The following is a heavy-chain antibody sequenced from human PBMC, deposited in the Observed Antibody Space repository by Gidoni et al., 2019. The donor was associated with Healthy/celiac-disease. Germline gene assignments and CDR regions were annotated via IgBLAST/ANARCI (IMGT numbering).Heavy chain of an antibody. D-gene: IGHD3-22*01. CDR2: ISGSGGST. CDR3: AKLRSEYDSSVPFDL. J-gene: IGHJ2*01. CDR1: GFTFSSYA. V-gene: IGHV3-23*01. Sequence: EVQLLESGGGLVQPGGSLRLSCAASGFTFSSYAMSWVLQAPGKGLEWVPAISGSGGSTYYADSVKGRFTISRDNSKNTLYLQMNSLRAEDTAVYYCAKLRSEYDSSVPFDLWGRGTLVTVSS.